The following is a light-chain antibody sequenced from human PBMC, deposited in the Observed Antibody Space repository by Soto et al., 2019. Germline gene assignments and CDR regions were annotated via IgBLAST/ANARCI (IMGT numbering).Light chain of an antibody. CDR3: SSYTSSSTRV. Sequence: SALTQPASVSGSPGQSITISCTGTSSDVGGYNYVSWYQQHPGKAPKLMIYDVSNRPSGVSNRFSGSKSGNTASLTISGLQAEDEADYYCSSYTSSSTRVFGGGTKLTVI. J-gene: IGLJ2*01. V-gene: IGLV2-14*01. CDR2: DVS. CDR1: SSDVGGYNY.